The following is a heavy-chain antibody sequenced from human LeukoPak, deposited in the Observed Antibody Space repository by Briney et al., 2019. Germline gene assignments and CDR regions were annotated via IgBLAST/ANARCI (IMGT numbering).Heavy chain of an antibody. V-gene: IGHV3-53*01. J-gene: IGHJ4*02. CDR2: IYSGGST. CDR1: GFTVSSNY. D-gene: IGHD3-22*01. CDR3: ARVPDSSGYYPVYFDY. Sequence: GGSLRLSCAASGFTVSSNYMSWVRQAPGKGLEGVSVIYSGGSTYYADSVKGRFTISRDNSKNTLYLQMNSLRAKDTAVYYCARVPDSSGYYPVYFDYWGQGTLVTVSS.